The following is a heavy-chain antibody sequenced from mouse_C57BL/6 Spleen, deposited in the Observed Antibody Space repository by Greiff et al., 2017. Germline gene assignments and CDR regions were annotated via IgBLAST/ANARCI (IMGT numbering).Heavy chain of an antibody. Sequence: VQLQQSVAELVRPGASVTLSCKASGYTFTDYEMHWVKQTPVHGLEWIGAIDPETGGTAYNQKFKGKAILTADKSSSTAYMELRSLTSEDSAVCYCARGGTTIVFDYWGQGTTLTVSS. V-gene: IGHV1-15*01. J-gene: IGHJ2*01. CDR2: IDPETGGT. D-gene: IGHD1-1*01. CDR1: GYTFTDYE. CDR3: ARGGTTIVFDY.